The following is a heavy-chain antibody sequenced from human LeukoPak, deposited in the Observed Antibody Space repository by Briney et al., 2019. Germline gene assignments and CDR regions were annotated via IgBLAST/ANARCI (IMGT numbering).Heavy chain of an antibody. D-gene: IGHD3-22*01. CDR2: IYYSGST. CDR3: ARRSDSSGYYYTRGGYFDY. Sequence: SETLSLTCTVSGGSISSGGYYWSWIRQHPGKGLEWIGYIYYSGSTYYNPSLKSRVTISVDTSKNQFSLKLSSVTAADTAVYYCARRSDSSGYYYTRGGYFDYWGQGTLVTVSS. V-gene: IGHV4-31*03. J-gene: IGHJ4*02. CDR1: GGSISSGGYY.